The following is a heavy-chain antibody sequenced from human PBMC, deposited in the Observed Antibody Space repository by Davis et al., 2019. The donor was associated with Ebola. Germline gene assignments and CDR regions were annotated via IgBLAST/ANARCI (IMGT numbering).Heavy chain of an antibody. V-gene: IGHV3-33*06. CDR3: AKGGPHIDTAYYYAMDV. Sequence: GGSLRLSCAASGFTFSSYGMHWVRQAPGKGLEWVAVIWYDGSNKYYADSVKGRFTISRDNSKNTLYLQMNSLRIEDTAVYFCAKGGPHIDTAYYYAMDVWGKGTTVTVSS. J-gene: IGHJ6*04. D-gene: IGHD5-18*01. CDR1: GFTFSSYG. CDR2: IWYDGSNK.